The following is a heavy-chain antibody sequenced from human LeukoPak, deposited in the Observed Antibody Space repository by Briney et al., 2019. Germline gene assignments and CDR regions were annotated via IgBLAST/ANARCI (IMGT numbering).Heavy chain of an antibody. CDR2: IYYSGGT. CDR1: GGSISSSSYY. D-gene: IGHD2-15*01. J-gene: IGHJ5*02. V-gene: IGHV4-39*01. Sequence: ETLSLTCTVSGGSISSSSYYWGWIRQPPGKGLEWIGNIYYSGGTYYNPSLKSRVTISVDTSKNQFSLKLTSVTAADTAVYYCARTGAVVPATLNWFDPWGQGTLVTVSS. CDR3: ARTGAVVPATLNWFDP.